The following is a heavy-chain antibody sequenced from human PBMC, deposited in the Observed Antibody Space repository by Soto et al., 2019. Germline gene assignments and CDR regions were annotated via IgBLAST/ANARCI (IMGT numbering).Heavy chain of an antibody. CDR1: GGTFSSYA. CDR3: ARVVGGYTAMVEIKFEP. CDR2: IIPIFGTA. Sequence: VASVKVSCKASGGTFSSYAISWVRQAPGQGLEWMGGIIPIFGTANYAQKFQGRVTITADESTSTAYMELSSLRSEDTAVYYCARVVGGYTAMVEIKFEPWGEGTLVTVSS. D-gene: IGHD5-18*01. V-gene: IGHV1-69*13. J-gene: IGHJ5*02.